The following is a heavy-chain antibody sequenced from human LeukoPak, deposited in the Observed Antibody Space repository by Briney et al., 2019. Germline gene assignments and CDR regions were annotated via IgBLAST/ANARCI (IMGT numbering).Heavy chain of an antibody. V-gene: IGHV1-18*01. CDR3: ARDRIRIDSSGYYYFDY. J-gene: IGHJ4*02. CDR2: ISAYNGNT. CDR1: GYTFTSYG. D-gene: IGHD3-22*01. Sequence: ASVKVSCKASGYTFTSYGISWVRQAPGQGLEWMGWISAYNGNTNYAQKLQGRVTMTTDTSTSTAYMELRSLRSDDTAVYYCARDRIRIDSSGYYYFDYWGQGTLVTVSS.